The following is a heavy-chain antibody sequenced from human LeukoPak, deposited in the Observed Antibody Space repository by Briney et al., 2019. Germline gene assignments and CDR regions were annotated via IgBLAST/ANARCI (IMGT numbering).Heavy chain of an antibody. CDR1: GFTFTTYT. D-gene: IGHD1-26*01. J-gene: IGHJ4*02. CDR3: VSDWDGY. CDR2: ISFDGTNK. Sequence: GGSLRLCCAASGFTFTTYTMHWGRQAPGKGLEWVAVISFDGTNKYYTDSVKGRFTISRDNSNNMMYLQMNSLRAEDSAVYYCVSDWDGYWGQGTLVTVSS. V-gene: IGHV3-30*03.